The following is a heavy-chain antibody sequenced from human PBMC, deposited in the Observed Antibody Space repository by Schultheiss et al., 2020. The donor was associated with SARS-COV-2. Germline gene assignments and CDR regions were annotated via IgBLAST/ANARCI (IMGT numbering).Heavy chain of an antibody. V-gene: IGHV4-34*01. J-gene: IGHJ4*02. Sequence: SETLSLTCAVYGGSFSGYYWSWIRQPPGKGLEWIGEINHSGSTNYNPSLKSRVTISVDTSKNQFSLKLSSVTAADTAVYYCAGGRLIVGATRRNYFDYWGQGTLVTVSS. CDR2: INHSGST. D-gene: IGHD1-26*01. CDR3: AGGRLIVGATRRNYFDY. CDR1: GGSFSGYY.